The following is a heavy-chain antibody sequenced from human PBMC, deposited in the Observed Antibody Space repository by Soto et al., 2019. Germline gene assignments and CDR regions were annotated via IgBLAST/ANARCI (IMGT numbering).Heavy chain of an antibody. V-gene: IGHV3-72*01. CDR1: GFTFSDHY. CDR2: TRNKANSYTT. CDR3: ARVTPILGYCSSTSCYENYYYGMDV. D-gene: IGHD2-2*01. J-gene: IGHJ6*02. Sequence: GGSLRLSCAASGFTFSDHYMDWVRQAPGKGLEWVGRTRNKANSYTTEYAASVKGRFTISRDDSKNSLYLQMNSLKTEDTAVYYCARVTPILGYCSSTSCYENYYYGMDVWGQGTTVTVSS.